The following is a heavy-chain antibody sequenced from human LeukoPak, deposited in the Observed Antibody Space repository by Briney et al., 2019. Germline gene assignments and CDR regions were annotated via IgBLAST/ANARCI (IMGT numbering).Heavy chain of an antibody. V-gene: IGHV4-4*02. CDR2: IYHSGST. CDR1: GGSISSSNW. Sequence: PSETLSLTCAVSGGSISSSNWWSWVRQPPGNGLEWIGEIYHSGSTNYNPSLKSRVTISVDKSKNQFSLKLSSVTAADTAVYYCARDAVGSSWYGGHYFDYWGQGTLVTVSS. CDR3: ARDAVGSSWYGGHYFDY. J-gene: IGHJ4*02. D-gene: IGHD6-13*01.